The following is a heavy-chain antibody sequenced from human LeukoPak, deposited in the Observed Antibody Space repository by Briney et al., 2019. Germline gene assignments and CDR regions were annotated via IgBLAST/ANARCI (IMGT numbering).Heavy chain of an antibody. CDR1: GGSIYSHY. Sequence: PSGTLSLTFTVSGGSIYSHYWSWIRQSPGKGLEWVGYIYYNVGTNYNPSLMSRVSISADTSTSQSSLRLNFVTAADTAVYYCARHYDILTGYYTPGGMDVWGQGTTVTASS. D-gene: IGHD3-9*01. V-gene: IGHV4-59*08. CDR2: IYYNVGT. CDR3: ARHYDILTGYYTPGGMDV. J-gene: IGHJ6*02.